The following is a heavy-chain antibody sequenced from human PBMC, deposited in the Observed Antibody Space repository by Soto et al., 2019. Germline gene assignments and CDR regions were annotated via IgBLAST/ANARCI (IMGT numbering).Heavy chain of an antibody. J-gene: IGHJ6*02. CDR3: AREGYYDSSGYQYGMDV. D-gene: IGHD3-22*01. CDR2: ISAYNGNT. CDR1: GYTFTSYG. V-gene: IGHV1-18*01. Sequence: QVQLVQSGAEVKKPGASVKVSCKASGYTFTSYGISWVRQAPGQGPEWMGWISAYNGNTNYAQKLQGRGTMTTDTTPRTGFMELRSLRSDDTAVYYCAREGYYDSSGYQYGMDVWGQGTTVTVSS.